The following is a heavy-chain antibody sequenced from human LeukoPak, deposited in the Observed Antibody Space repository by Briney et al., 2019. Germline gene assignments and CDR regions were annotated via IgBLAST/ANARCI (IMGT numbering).Heavy chain of an antibody. Sequence: SVKVSCXASGGTFSSYTISWVRLAPGQGLEWMGRIIPILGIANYAQKFQGRVTITVDKSTSTAYMELSSLRSEDTAVYYCARKQGLGNNPPYYFDYWGQGTLVTVSS. CDR3: ARKQGLGNNPPYYFDY. D-gene: IGHD4-23*01. J-gene: IGHJ4*02. V-gene: IGHV1-69*02. CDR2: IIPILGIA. CDR1: GGTFSSYT.